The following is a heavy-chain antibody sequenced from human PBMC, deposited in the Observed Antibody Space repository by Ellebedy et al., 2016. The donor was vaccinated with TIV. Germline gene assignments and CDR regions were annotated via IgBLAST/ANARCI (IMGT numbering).Heavy chain of an antibody. D-gene: IGHD3-22*01. CDR2: TYYRSKWYN. CDR3: ARDNYYYDSSGYYPHYFDY. Sequence: SQTLSLTCXISGDSVSSNSAAWNWIRQSPSRGLEWLGRTYYRSKWYNDYAVSVKSRITINPDTSKNQFSLQLNSVTPEDTAVYYCARDNYYYDSSGYYPHYFDYWGQGTLVTVSS. CDR1: GDSVSSNSAA. V-gene: IGHV6-1*01. J-gene: IGHJ4*02.